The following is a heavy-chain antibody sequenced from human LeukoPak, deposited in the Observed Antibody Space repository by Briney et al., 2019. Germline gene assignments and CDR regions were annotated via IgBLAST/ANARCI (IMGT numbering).Heavy chain of an antibody. CDR3: ARDAVAEWAEYYFDY. V-gene: IGHV1-18*01. CDR1: GYTFGIYG. D-gene: IGHD6-19*01. Sequence: ASVKVSCKASGYTFGIYGISWVRQAPGQGFEWMEWISGDNGNRLIAEKFQGRVTMTAETLTSTAYMKLGSLTSDDTAIYYCARDAVAEWAEYYFDYWGQGTLVTVSS. J-gene: IGHJ4*02. CDR2: ISGDNGNR.